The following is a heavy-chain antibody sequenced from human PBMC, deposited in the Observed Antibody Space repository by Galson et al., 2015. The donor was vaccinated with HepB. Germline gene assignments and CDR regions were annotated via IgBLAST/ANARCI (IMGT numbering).Heavy chain of an antibody. Sequence: SLRLSCAASGFTFNNYAMSWVRQAPEKGLQWVSTITGSGGSTYYADSVKGRFTISRDNSKNTLYLQVNSLRAEDTAVYYCAKGLSGGNWEYGDYWGQGTLVTVSS. J-gene: IGHJ4*02. CDR3: AKGLSGGNWEYGDY. V-gene: IGHV3-23*01. D-gene: IGHD7-27*01. CDR2: ITGSGGST. CDR1: GFTFNNYA.